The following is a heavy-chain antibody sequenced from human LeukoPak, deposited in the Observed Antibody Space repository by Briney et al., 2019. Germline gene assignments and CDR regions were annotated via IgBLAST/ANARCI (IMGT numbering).Heavy chain of an antibody. J-gene: IGHJ5*02. CDR2: IYYSGST. Sequence: NPSETLSLTCTVSGGSISSSSYYWGWIRQPPGKGLEWIGSIYYSGSTYYNPSLKSRVTISVDTSKNQFSLKLSSVTAADTAVYYCARENGRGAYYDFWSGYYPTYNWFDPWGQGTLVTVSS. V-gene: IGHV4-39*07. D-gene: IGHD3-3*01. CDR1: GGSISSSSYY. CDR3: ARENGRGAYYDFWSGYYPTYNWFDP.